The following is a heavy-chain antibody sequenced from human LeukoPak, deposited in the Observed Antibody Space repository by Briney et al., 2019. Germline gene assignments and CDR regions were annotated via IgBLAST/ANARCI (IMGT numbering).Heavy chain of an antibody. CDR3: ARSPILRYFDWLPPTGMDYMDV. CDR2: INHSGST. D-gene: IGHD3-9*01. V-gene: IGHV4-34*01. Sequence: SETLSLTCAVYGGSFSGYYWSWIRQPPGKGLEWIGEINHSGSTNYNPSLKSRVTISVDTSKNQFSLKLSSVTAADTAVYYCARSPILRYFDWLPPTGMDYMDVWGKGTTVTVSS. J-gene: IGHJ6*03. CDR1: GGSFSGYY.